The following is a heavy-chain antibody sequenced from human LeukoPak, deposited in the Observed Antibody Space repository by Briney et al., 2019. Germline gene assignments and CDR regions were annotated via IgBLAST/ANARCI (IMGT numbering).Heavy chain of an antibody. CDR2: IRYDGSNK. CDR1: GFTFGTYG. Sequence: PGGSLRLSCAASGFTFGTYGMHWVRQAPGKGLEWVTFIRYDGSNKYYADSVKGRFTISRDNSKNSLYLQMNSLRAEDTAVYYCASEGDIGYGYLYWGQGTLVTVSS. D-gene: IGHD5-18*01. J-gene: IGHJ4*02. CDR3: ASEGDIGYGYLY. V-gene: IGHV3-30*02.